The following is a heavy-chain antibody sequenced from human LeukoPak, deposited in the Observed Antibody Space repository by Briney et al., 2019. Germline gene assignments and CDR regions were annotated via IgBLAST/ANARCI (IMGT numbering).Heavy chain of an antibody. Sequence: GRSLRLSCAASGFTFSSYAMHWVRQAPGKGLEWVAVISYDGSNKYYADSVKGRFTISRDNSKNTLYLQMNSLRAEDTAVYYCARESGVGYVLRFLEWPYYVDVWGKGTTVTVSS. CDR2: ISYDGSNK. J-gene: IGHJ6*03. CDR3: ARESGVGYVLRFLEWPYYVDV. CDR1: GFTFSSYA. V-gene: IGHV3-30-3*01. D-gene: IGHD3-3*01.